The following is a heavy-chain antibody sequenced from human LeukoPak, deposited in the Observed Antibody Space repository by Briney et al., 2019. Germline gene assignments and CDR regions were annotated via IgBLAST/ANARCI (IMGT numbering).Heavy chain of an antibody. CDR3: ARGSPYYYDSSGSYFDY. D-gene: IGHD3-22*01. V-gene: IGHV3-30-3*01. Sequence: PGESLRLSCAASGFNFGTYWMSWVRQAPGKGLEWVAVISYDGSNKYYADSVKGRFTISRDNSKNTLYLQMNSLRAEDTAVYYCARGSPYYYDSSGSYFDYWGQGTLVTVSS. J-gene: IGHJ4*02. CDR2: ISYDGSNK. CDR1: GFNFGTYW.